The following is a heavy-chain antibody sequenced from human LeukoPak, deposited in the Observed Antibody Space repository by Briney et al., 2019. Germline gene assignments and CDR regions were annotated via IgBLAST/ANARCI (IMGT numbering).Heavy chain of an antibody. D-gene: IGHD6-6*01. J-gene: IGHJ5*02. CDR3: ARLGWSGVYPFYDL. CDR1: GYTFTSND. CDR2: MNPVSGNT. V-gene: IGHV1-8*01. Sequence: GASVKVSCKTSGYTFTSNDINWVRQAAGQGLEWMGWMNPVSGNTGYAQKFQGRVTMTRDTSISTAYMEVSSLTSDDTAVYYCARLGWSGVYPFYDLWGQGTLVTVSS.